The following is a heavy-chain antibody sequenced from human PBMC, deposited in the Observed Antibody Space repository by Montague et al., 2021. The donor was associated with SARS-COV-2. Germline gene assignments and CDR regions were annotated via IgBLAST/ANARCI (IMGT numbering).Heavy chain of an antibody. V-gene: IGHV4-39*01. CDR3: ARHWGIAAAGN. CDR1: GGSITDCTCY. D-gene: IGHD6-13*01. CDR2: INYSGTX. Sequence: SETLSLTCSVSGGSITDCTCYWGCIRQSPGKGLEWIGAINYSGTXYYXPSLKSRVTISLDTAKNQFSLKMISVTAADTAVYYCARHWGIAAAGNWGQGTLVTVSS. J-gene: IGHJ4*02.